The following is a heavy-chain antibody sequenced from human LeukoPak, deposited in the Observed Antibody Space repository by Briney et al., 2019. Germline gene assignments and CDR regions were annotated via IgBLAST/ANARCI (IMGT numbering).Heavy chain of an antibody. Sequence: PSETLSLTCTVSGGSISSGGYYWSWIRQHPGKGLEWIGYIYYSGSTYYNPSLKSRVTISVDTSKNQFSLKVNSVTAADTAVYYCARAPLYSGHAEWFDPWGQGTLVTVSS. D-gene: IGHD4-11*01. V-gene: IGHV4-31*03. J-gene: IGHJ5*02. CDR2: IYYSGST. CDR3: ARAPLYSGHAEWFDP. CDR1: GGSISSGGYY.